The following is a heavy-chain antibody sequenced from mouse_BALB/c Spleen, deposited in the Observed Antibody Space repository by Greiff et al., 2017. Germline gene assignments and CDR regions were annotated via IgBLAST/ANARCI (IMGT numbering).Heavy chain of an antibody. D-gene: IGHD2-3*01. V-gene: IGHV1-5*01. CDR3: TRCDGYYVYFDY. CDR2: IYPGNSDT. Sequence: DVQLQESGTVLARPGASVKMSCKASGYTFTSYWMHWVKQRPGQGLEWIGAIYPGNSDTSYNQKFKGKAKLTAVTSTSTAYMELSSLTNEDSAVYYCTRCDGYYVYFDYWGQGTTLTVSS. CDR1: GYTFTSYW. J-gene: IGHJ2*01.